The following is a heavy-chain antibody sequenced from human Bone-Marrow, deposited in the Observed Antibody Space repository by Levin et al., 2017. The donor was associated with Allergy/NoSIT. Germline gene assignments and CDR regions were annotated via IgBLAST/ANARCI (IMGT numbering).Heavy chain of an antibody. D-gene: IGHD2-15*01. CDR3: ARETLVAAAVDSHYYYGLDV. V-gene: IGHV7-4-1*02. CDR2: INTHTGNP. J-gene: IGHJ6*02. CDR1: GYTFTSHS. Sequence: PGESLKISCKASGYTFTSHSMNWVRQVPGQGLEWMGWINTHTGNPTYAQNVTGRFVFSLDTSVSTAYLQINNLKAEDTAVYYCARETLVAAAVDSHYYYGLDVWGQGTTVTVSS.